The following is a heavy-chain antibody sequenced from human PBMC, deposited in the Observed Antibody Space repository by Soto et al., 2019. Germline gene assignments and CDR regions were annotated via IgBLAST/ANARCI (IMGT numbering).Heavy chain of an antibody. CDR1: GGTFSSSA. CDR3: VRVVAIPGYPDN. D-gene: IGHD5-12*01. V-gene: IGHV1-69*12. J-gene: IGHJ4*02. Sequence: QVQLVQSGAEVRQPASSVKVSCKTSGGTFSSSAISWVRQAPGQWLEWMGGIVPIVDTSTYAQKCQGRVTITADESTSTVYMELSSLRSDDTAVYYCVRVVAIPGYPDNWGQGTLVTVSS. CDR2: IVPIVDTS.